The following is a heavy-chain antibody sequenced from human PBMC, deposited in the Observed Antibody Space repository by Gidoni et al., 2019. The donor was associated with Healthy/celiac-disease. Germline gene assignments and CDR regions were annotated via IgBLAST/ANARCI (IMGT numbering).Heavy chain of an antibody. CDR2: ISRSSSYI. CDR3: ARDPSWGTRAFDI. Sequence: EVQLVESGGGLVKPGGSLRLSCAASGFTFSSYSMNWVRQAPGKGLEWVSSISRSSSYIYYADSVKGRFTISRDNAKNSLYLQMNSLRAEDTAVYYCARDPSWGTRAFDIWGQGTMVTVSS. CDR1: GFTFSSYS. D-gene: IGHD1-1*01. J-gene: IGHJ3*02. V-gene: IGHV3-21*01.